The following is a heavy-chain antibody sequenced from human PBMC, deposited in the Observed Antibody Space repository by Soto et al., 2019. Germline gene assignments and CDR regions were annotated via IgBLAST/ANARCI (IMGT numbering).Heavy chain of an antibody. D-gene: IGHD2-21*02. J-gene: IGHJ4*02. Sequence: PGGSLRLSCSASGFAFSSYAMHWVRQAPGKGLEYVSAISSNGGSTYYADSVKGRFTISRDNSKNTLYLQMSSLRAEDTAVYYCVKEAYCGGDCYFPFFDYWGQVTLVTVSS. V-gene: IGHV3-64D*06. CDR2: ISSNGGST. CDR1: GFAFSSYA. CDR3: VKEAYCGGDCYFPFFDY.